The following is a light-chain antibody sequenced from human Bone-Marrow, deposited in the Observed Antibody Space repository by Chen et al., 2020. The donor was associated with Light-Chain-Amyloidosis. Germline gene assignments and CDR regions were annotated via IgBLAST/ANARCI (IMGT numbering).Light chain of an antibody. CDR1: NIGSTS. J-gene: IGLJ3*02. CDR3: QVWDTTRGV. CDR2: DDR. Sequence: SYVLTQPSSVSVAPGQTATIACGGNNIGSTSVHWYQQTPGQAPLLVVFDDRDRPSGIPGRFSGSNSGNTATLTINRVEAGDEADYYCQVWDTTRGVFGGGTKLTVL. V-gene: IGLV3-21*02.